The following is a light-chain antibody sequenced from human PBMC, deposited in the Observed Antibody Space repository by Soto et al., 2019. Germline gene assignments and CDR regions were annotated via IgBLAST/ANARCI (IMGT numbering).Light chain of an antibody. CDR3: SSYTSSSTLVV. J-gene: IGLJ2*01. Sequence: QPAPVSGSPGQSITVSCTGTSSDGGGYNYVSWYQQHPGKAPKLMIYDVSNPPSGVSNRFSGSKSGNTASLTISGLPAEDDADYYCSSYTSSSTLVVFGGGTKLTVL. V-gene: IGLV2-14*01. CDR2: DVS. CDR1: SSDGGGYNY.